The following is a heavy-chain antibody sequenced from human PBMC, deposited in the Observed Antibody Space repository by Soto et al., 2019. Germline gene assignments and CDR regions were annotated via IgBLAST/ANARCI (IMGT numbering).Heavy chain of an antibody. J-gene: IGHJ4*02. V-gene: IGHV4-4*02. CDR1: GGSISSSNW. Sequence: SETLSLTCAVSGGSISSSNWWSWVRQPPGKGLEWIGEIYHSGSTNYNPSLKSRITKTVNKSKNQFSLKLSSVTAADTAVYYCARGNSSVTLYYFDYWGQGTLVTVSS. CDR3: ARGNSSVTLYYFDY. CDR2: IYHSGST. D-gene: IGHD4-4*01.